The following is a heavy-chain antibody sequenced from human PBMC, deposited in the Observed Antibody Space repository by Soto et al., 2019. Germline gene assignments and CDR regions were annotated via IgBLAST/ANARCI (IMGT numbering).Heavy chain of an antibody. CDR2: IWFDGSKK. CDR1: GFTFRTYG. V-gene: IGHV3-33*01. Sequence: TGGSLRLSCAASGFTFRTYGMHWVRQAPGKGLEWVAVIWFDGSKKYYVDSVKGRFTISRDNSKNTLYLQMSSLRAEDTAVYYCARDDNPPGYYQYLDVWGEGTTVTVSS. D-gene: IGHD3-22*01. CDR3: ARDDNPPGYYQYLDV. J-gene: IGHJ6*03.